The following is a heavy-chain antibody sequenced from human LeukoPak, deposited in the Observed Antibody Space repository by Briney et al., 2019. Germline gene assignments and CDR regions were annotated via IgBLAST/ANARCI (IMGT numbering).Heavy chain of an antibody. Sequence: SETLSLTCTVSGGSISSSNWWSWVRQPPGKGLEWIGEIYHSGSTNYNPSLKSRVTISVDKSKNQFSLKLSSVTAADTAVYYCARSIVGATKGVRAAFDIWGQGTMVTVSS. D-gene: IGHD1-26*01. CDR2: IYHSGST. J-gene: IGHJ3*02. CDR1: GGSISSSNW. CDR3: ARSIVGATKGVRAAFDI. V-gene: IGHV4-4*02.